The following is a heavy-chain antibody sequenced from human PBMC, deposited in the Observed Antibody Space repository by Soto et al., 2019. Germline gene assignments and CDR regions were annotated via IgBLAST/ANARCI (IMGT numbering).Heavy chain of an antibody. CDR2: ISYDGSNK. CDR3: AKGPPLLMVYPVLDS. D-gene: IGHD2-8*01. J-gene: IGHJ4*02. CDR1: EFTFSKHG. V-gene: IGHV3-30*18. Sequence: GGSLRLSCAASEFTFSKHGMHWVRQASGKGLEWVAVISYDGSNKYYGDSVKDRFTISRDNSKNTLYLHMNSLRPEDTAVYFCAKGPPLLMVYPVLDSWGQGTLVTVSS.